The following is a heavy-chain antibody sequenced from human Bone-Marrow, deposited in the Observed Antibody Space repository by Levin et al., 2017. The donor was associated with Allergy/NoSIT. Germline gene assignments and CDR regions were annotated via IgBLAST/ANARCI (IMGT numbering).Heavy chain of an antibody. V-gene: IGHV4-59*11. J-gene: IGHJ4*02. CDR3: ARDILEVGATLYFDY. CDR2: IFYRGTT. Sequence: SETLSLTCTVSGGSISSHSWSWIRQPPGKRLQWIGLIFYRGTTYYNPSLKSRLTMSLDASTNQFSLKLNSVTAADTAVYYCARDILEVGATLYFDYWGQGMLVTVSS. D-gene: IGHD1-26*01. CDR1: GGSISSHS.